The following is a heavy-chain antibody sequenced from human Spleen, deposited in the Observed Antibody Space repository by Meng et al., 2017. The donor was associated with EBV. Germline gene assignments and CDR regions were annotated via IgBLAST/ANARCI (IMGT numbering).Heavy chain of an antibody. V-gene: IGHV4-39*01. CDR2: IYYSGNT. J-gene: IGHJ6*02. CDR3: ARLRTTFSYYYGMDV. D-gene: IGHD1-1*01. CDR1: GGSISSSYYY. Sequence: LPPPEPGPGLVKASEAPLLTGTVSGGSISSSYYYWGWIRQPPGKGLEWIGTIYYSGNTYYNPSLMSRVTISVDTSKNQFSLKRNSVTAADTAVYYCARLRTTFSYYYGMDVWGQGTTVTVSS.